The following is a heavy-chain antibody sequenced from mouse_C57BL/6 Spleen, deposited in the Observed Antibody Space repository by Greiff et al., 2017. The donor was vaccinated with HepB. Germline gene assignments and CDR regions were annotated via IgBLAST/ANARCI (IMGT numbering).Heavy chain of an antibody. V-gene: IGHV1-54*01. CDR1: GYAFTNYL. D-gene: IGHD2-4*01. CDR3: ARSEIYYDYLVPFSYFDY. CDR2: INPGSGGT. Sequence: QVHVKQSGAELVRPGTSVKVSCKASGYAFTNYLIEWVKQRPGQGLEWIGVINPGSGGTNYNEKFKGKTTLTADKSSSTAYMQLSSLTSEDSAVYFCARSEIYYDYLVPFSYFDYWGQGTTLTVSS. J-gene: IGHJ2*01.